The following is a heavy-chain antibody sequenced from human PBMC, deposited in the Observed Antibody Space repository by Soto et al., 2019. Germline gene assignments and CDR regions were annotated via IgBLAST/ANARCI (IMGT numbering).Heavy chain of an antibody. CDR1: GYTFTSYG. J-gene: IGHJ4*02. D-gene: IGHD6-6*01. Sequence: QVQLVQSGAEVKKPGASVKVSCKASGYTFTSYGISWVRQAPGQGLEWMGWISAYNGNPNYAQKLQGRVPMTKDTATSTAYMELRILRSDDTAVYCCARAGIAARPNPFYYWGQGALVTVAS. CDR3: ARAGIAARPNPFYY. V-gene: IGHV1-18*01. CDR2: ISAYNGNP.